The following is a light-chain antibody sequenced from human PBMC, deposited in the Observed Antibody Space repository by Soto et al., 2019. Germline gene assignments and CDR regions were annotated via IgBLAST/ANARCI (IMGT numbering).Light chain of an antibody. V-gene: IGLV1-44*01. Sequence: QSVLTQPPSASGTPGQRVTISCSGSSPNIGGNAVNWYQQLPGTAPKVLIYSNNQRPSGVPDRFSGSKSGTSASLAISGLQAEDEADYYCTSYATGRTLYVFGTGTKLTVL. J-gene: IGLJ1*01. CDR1: SPNIGGNA. CDR2: SNN. CDR3: TSYATGRTLYV.